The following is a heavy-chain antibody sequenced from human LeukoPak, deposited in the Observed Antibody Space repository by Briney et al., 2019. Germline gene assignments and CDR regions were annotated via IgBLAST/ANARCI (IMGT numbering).Heavy chain of an antibody. D-gene: IGHD5-18*01. Sequence: GGSLRLSCAASGFTFSSYSINWVRQAPGKGLEWVSSISSSSSYIYFADSVKGRFTISRDNAKNSLYLQMNSLRAEDTAVYYCARALRGYSYGFDYWGQGTLVTVSS. J-gene: IGHJ4*02. CDR1: GFTFSSYS. V-gene: IGHV3-21*01. CDR2: ISSSSSYI. CDR3: ARALRGYSYGFDY.